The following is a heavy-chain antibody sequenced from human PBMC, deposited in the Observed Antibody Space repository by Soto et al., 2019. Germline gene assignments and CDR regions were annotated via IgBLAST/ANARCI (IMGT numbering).Heavy chain of an antibody. CDR2: IIPIFGTA. J-gene: IGHJ6*02. Sequence: SVKVSCKASGGTFSSYAISWVRQAPGQGLEWMGGIIPIFGTANYAQKFQGRVTITADESTSTAYMELSSLRSEDTAVYYCARDPRTMYGSGSAHNYYGMDVWGQGTTVTVSS. CDR1: GGTFSSYA. D-gene: IGHD3-10*01. CDR3: ARDPRTMYGSGSAHNYYGMDV. V-gene: IGHV1-69*13.